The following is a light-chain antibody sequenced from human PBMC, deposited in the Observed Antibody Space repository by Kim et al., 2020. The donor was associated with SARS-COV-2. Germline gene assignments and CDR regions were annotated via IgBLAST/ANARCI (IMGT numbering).Light chain of an antibody. CDR1: SLRKYY. V-gene: IGLV3-19*01. CDR2: GKN. J-gene: IGLJ3*02. CDR3: NSRHSSGNHWV. Sequence: SSELTQDPAVSVALGQTVRITCQGDSLRKYYASWYQQKPGQAPLLVIYGKNNRPSGIPDRFSGSSSGNTASLTITGAQAEDEADYYCNSRHSSGNHWVFGGGTKLTVL.